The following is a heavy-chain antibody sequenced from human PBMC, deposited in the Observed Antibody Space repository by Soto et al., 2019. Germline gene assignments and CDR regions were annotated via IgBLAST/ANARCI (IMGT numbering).Heavy chain of an antibody. CDR3: ARSGDNFNVLDY. CDR2: SSNSGTFA. CDR1: VFTFSGYY. D-gene: IGHD1-1*01. Sequence: WGSLRISCATSVFTFSGYYMNWVRQAPGRGLEWISYSSNSGTFARYATSVKGRFSISRDNANNSLYLEMNSLRVEDTAVYYCARSGDNFNVLDYWGQGTPVTVSS. J-gene: IGHJ4*02. V-gene: IGHV3-11*06.